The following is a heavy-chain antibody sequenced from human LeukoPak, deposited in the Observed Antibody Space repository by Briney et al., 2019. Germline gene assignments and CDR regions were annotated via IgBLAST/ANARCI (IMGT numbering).Heavy chain of an antibody. J-gene: IGHJ4*02. CDR1: GGSISSGSYY. V-gene: IGHV4-61*02. CDR3: ARDRPVRIAVAGPIDY. D-gene: IGHD6-19*01. CDR2: IYTSGST. Sequence: SQTLSLTCTVSGGSISSGSYYWSWIRQPAGKGLEWIGRIYTSGSTNYNPSLKSRVTISVDTSKNQFSLKLSSVTAADTAVYYCARDRPVRIAVAGPIDYWGQGTLVTASS.